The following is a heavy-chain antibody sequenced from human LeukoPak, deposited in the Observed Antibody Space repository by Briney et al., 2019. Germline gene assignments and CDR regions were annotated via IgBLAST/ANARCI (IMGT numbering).Heavy chain of an antibody. J-gene: IGHJ1*01. CDR1: GFTFSSYG. CDR3: AKDPYSGSFEYFQH. CDR2: ISYDGSNK. V-gene: IGHV3-30*18. Sequence: GGSLRLSRAASGFTFSSYGMHWVRQAPGKGLEWVAVISYDGSNKYYADSVKGRFTISRDNSKNTLYLQMSSLRAEDTAVYYCAKDPYSGSFEYFQHWGQGTLVTVSS. D-gene: IGHD1-26*01.